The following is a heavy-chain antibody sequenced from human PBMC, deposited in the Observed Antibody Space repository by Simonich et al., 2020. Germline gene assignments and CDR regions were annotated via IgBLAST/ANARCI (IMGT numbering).Heavy chain of an antibody. CDR3: ARDSSYYAFDI. CDR1: GFTFNSYS. Sequence: EVQLVESGGGLVQPGGSLRLSCAASGFTFNSYSMNWVRQAPGKGLEWVSYISSSSSTIHYAYPGKRRFTISRDNAKNSLYLQMNSLRAEDTAVYYCARDSSYYAFDIWGQGTMVTVSS. J-gene: IGHJ3*02. V-gene: IGHV3-48*01. D-gene: IGHD5-12*01. CDR2: ISSSSSTI.